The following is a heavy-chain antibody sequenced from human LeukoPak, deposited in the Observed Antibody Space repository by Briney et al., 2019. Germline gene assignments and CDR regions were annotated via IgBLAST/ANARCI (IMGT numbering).Heavy chain of an antibody. Sequence: PGGSLRLSCAASGFTFSSYAMYWVRQAPGKGLEWVAVISYDGSDKFYAVSVKGRFTISRDSSKNTLYLQMNSLRPEDTAVYYCARARPSMWIDYWGQGTLVTVSS. D-gene: IGHD5-12*01. CDR2: ISYDGSDK. CDR1: GFTFSSYA. V-gene: IGHV3-30*04. CDR3: ARARPSMWIDY. J-gene: IGHJ4*02.